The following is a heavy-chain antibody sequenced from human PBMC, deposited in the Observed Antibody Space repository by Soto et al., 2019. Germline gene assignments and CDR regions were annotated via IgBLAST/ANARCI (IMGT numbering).Heavy chain of an antibody. CDR1: GGSISSGGYS. J-gene: IGHJ4*02. CDR2: IYHSGST. V-gene: IGHV4-30-2*01. Sequence: QLQLQESGSGLVKPSQTLSLTCAVSGGSISSGGYSWSWIRQPPGKGLEWIGYIYHSGSTYYNPSLXRGVXIXLDRSKNQFSLKLSSVTAADTAVYYCARGQVVAAQHWGQGTLVTVSS. D-gene: IGHD2-15*01. CDR3: ARGQVVAAQH.